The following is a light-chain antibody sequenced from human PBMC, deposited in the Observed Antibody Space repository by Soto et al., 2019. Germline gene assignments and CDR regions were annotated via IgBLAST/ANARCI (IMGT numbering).Light chain of an antibody. CDR3: GSYTSSNTRV. V-gene: IGLV2-14*01. CDR1: TSDVGGYNY. Sequence: QSALTQPASVSGSPGQSITISCTGTTSDVGGYNYVSWYQQHPGKAPKLMIYDVNNRPSGLSNRFSGSKSGNTASLSIPGVQAEDEADYYSGSYTSSNTRVFGGGTKLTVL. CDR2: DVN. J-gene: IGLJ2*01.